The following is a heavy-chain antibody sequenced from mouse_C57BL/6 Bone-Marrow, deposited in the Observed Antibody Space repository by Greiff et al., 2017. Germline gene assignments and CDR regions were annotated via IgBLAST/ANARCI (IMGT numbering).Heavy chain of an antibody. V-gene: IGHV1-69*01. CDR1: GYTFTSYW. J-gene: IGHJ4*01. CDR2: IDPSDSYT. Sequence: QVQLQQPGAELVMPGASVKLSCKASGYTFTSYWMHWVKQRPGQGLEWIGEIDPSDSYTNYNQKFKGKSTLTVAKSSSTAYMQLSSLTSEDSAVYYCARNDYSAMDYWGQGTSVTVSS. CDR3: ARNDYSAMDY. D-gene: IGHD2-12*01.